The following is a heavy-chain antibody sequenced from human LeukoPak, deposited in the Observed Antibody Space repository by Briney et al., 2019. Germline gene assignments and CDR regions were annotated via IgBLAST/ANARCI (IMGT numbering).Heavy chain of an antibody. V-gene: IGHV3-48*04. D-gene: IGHD7-27*01. J-gene: IGHJ4*02. CDR2: ISSTGRTI. Sequence: GGSLRLSCAASGFTFNTYSMNWVRQAPGKGLEWVSYISSTGRTIYYADSVKGRFTISRDNAKNSLYLQMNSLRAEDTAVYYCARDLGYWGQGTLVTVSS. CDR1: GFTFNTYS. CDR3: ARDLGY.